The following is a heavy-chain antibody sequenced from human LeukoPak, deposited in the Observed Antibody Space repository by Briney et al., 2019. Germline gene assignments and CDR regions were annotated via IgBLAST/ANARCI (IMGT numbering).Heavy chain of an antibody. CDR2: IRNKVNNYAT. D-gene: IGHD6-13*01. CDR1: GFTFSGSA. V-gene: IGHV3-73*01. J-gene: IGHJ5*02. CDR3: TRPLGAAAGTYFDP. Sequence: GGSLRLSCAASGFTFSGSAMHWVRQASGKGLEWVGRIRNKVNNYATAYAASVKGRFTISRDDSKNTAYLQMNSLKIEDTAVYYCTRPLGAAAGTYFDPWSQGTLVTVSS.